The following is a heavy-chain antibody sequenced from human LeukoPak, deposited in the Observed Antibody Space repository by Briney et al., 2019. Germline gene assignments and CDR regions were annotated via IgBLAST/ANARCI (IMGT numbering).Heavy chain of an antibody. CDR1: GYTFTSQY. Sequence: ASMKVSCKTSGYTFTSQYIHWVRQAPGQGLEWMGIINPSGGSTRYAQEFQGRVTMTRDTSTSTVYMELSSPRSEDTAVYYCARGMYSSKFDLWGRGTLVSVSS. CDR2: INPSGGST. J-gene: IGHJ2*01. CDR3: ARGMYSSKFDL. D-gene: IGHD6-13*01. V-gene: IGHV1-46*01.